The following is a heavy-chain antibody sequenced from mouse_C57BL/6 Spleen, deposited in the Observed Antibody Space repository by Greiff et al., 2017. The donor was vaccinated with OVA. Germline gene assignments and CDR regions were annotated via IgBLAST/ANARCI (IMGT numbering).Heavy chain of an antibody. V-gene: IGHV2-6*01. Sequence: VQGVESGPGLVAPSQRLSITCTVSGFSLTSYGVDWVRQSPGKGLEWLGVIWGVRSTNYNSALKSRLSISKNNSKSQVFLKMNSLQTDDTAMYYWASITFAFWGQGTLVTVSA. CDR2: IWGVRST. CDR1: GFSLTSYG. J-gene: IGHJ3*01. D-gene: IGHD1-1*01. CDR3: ASITFAF.